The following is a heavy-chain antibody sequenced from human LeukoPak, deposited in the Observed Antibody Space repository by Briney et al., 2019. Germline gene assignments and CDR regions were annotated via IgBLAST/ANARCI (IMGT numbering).Heavy chain of an antibody. CDR1: GGSTNSYY. CDR3: ASTTYDYDTSGHYFLDY. CDR2: IYTSGTT. J-gene: IGHJ4*02. Sequence: SETLSLTCTVSGGSTNSYYWSWIRQPAGKGLEWIGRIYTSGTTNYNPSLKSRVTMSVDTSKNHFSLQLRSVTAADTAVYYCASTTYDYDTSGHYFLDYWGQGSLVTVSS. D-gene: IGHD3-22*01. V-gene: IGHV4-4*07.